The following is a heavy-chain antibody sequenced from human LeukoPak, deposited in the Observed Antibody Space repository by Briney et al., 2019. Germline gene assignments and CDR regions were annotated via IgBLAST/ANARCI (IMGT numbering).Heavy chain of an antibody. CDR1: GFSLSTPDMC. D-gene: IGHD2-15*01. J-gene: IGHJ4*02. V-gene: IGHV2-70*17. CDR3: ARMTPDSPSFDY. CDR2: IDWDDDK. Sequence: SGPALVKPTQTLTLTCTFSGFSLSTPDMCVTWIRQPPGKALEWLARIDWDDDKFYSPSLRTRLTISKGTPKNQVVLRMTNMDPVDTGTYYCARMTPDSPSFDYWGQGALITVSS.